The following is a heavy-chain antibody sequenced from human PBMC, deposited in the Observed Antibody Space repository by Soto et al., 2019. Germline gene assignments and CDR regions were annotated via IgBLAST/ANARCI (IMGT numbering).Heavy chain of an antibody. CDR2: IDGSGGDT. CDR1: GFTFNMYA. Sequence: EVQLLESGGGLVQPGGSLRLSCTASGFTFNMYAMSWVRQAPGKGLEWVSGIDGSGGDTYHEDSVKGRSTISRDNSKNTLYLQMNNLRAEDTAIYYCAKESSRGTCDFDYWSQGTLVTFSS. D-gene: IGHD6-19*01. CDR3: AKESSRGTCDFDY. J-gene: IGHJ4*02. V-gene: IGHV3-23*01.